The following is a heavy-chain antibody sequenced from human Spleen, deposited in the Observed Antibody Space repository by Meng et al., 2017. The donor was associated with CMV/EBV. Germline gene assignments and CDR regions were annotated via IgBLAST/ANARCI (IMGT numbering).Heavy chain of an antibody. Sequence: SETLSLTCIVSGGSISNHYWSWIRQPPGKGLEWIGYIYYSGTTNYNPSLKSRVTMSVDVSKNQFSLKLSSVTAADTAVYYCAREGNSSGKYYYHYYGLDVWGHGTPVTVSS. CDR2: IYYSGTT. CDR3: AREGNSSGKYYYHYYGLDV. V-gene: IGHV4-59*11. CDR1: GGSISNHY. D-gene: IGHD6-6*01. J-gene: IGHJ6*02.